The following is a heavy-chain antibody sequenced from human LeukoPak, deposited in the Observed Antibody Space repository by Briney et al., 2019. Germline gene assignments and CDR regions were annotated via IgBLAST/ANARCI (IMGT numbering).Heavy chain of an antibody. CDR3: ARGFPPVAGPRGYYYYYMDV. CDR1: GGTFSSYA. CDR2: IIPILGTA. D-gene: IGHD6-19*01. Sequence: ASVKVSCKASGGTFSSYAISWVRQAPGQGLEWMGGIIPILGTANYAQKFQGRVTITADESTSTAYMELTSLRSEDTAVYYCARGFPPVAGPRGYYYYYMDVWGKGTTVTISS. V-gene: IGHV1-69*13. J-gene: IGHJ6*03.